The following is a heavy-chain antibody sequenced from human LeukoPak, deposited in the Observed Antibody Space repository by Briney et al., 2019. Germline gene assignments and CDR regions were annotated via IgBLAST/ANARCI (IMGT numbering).Heavy chain of an antibody. Sequence: GGSLRLSCVASGFTFSSYGMHWVRQAPGKGLDWVAVISYHGRDQFYADSVKGRFTISRDSSKDTLYLQMNSLRTEDTAVYYCVRQDCSGGSCYLDYWGQGTLVTVSS. J-gene: IGHJ4*02. V-gene: IGHV3-30*19. D-gene: IGHD2-15*01. CDR3: VRQDCSGGSCYLDY. CDR2: ISYHGRDQ. CDR1: GFTFSSYG.